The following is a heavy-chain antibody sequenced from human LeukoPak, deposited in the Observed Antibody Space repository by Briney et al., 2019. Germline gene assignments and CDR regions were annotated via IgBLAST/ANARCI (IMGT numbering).Heavy chain of an antibody. J-gene: IGHJ4*02. CDR3: ARGGTSGWRTPNDDY. CDR1: SYTFTNYA. V-gene: IGHV1-18*01. D-gene: IGHD6-19*01. CDR2: SSPYNGNT. Sequence: ASVKVSCKASSYTFTNYAFTWVRQAPGQGLEWMGWSSPYNGNTNYAQKLRGRVTMTTDTSTSTAYMELRSLRSDDTAVYYCARGGTSGWRTPNDDYWGQGTLVTVSS.